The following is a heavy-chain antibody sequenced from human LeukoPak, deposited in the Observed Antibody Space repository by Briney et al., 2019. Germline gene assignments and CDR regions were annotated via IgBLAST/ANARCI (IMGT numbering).Heavy chain of an antibody. D-gene: IGHD5-24*01. CDR3: AKDRDGADRIIL. CDR1: AYDFTGYY. J-gene: IGHJ4*02. CDR2: LNPNTGHA. Sequence: PRASVKVSCKVVAYDFTGYYIHWVRQAPGQGPEWMGRLNPNTGHAVYAFKFQGRVTITRDTSSSTAYMEVTRLTSDDTALYYCAKDRDGADRIILWGQGTLVTVSS. V-gene: IGHV1-2*06.